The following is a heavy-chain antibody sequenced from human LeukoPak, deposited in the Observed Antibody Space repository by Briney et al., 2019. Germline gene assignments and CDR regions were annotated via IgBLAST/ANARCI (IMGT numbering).Heavy chain of an antibody. J-gene: IGHJ4*02. D-gene: IGHD1-26*01. CDR1: GFTFTRSA. Sequence: GGSLRLSCVASGFTFTRSAMHWVRQAPGKGLEWVAFIQYDGDNKYYADSVKGRFTVSRDDSQNTLYLQMNSLTVEDTAVYYCAKRWDSTWSYFDLWGQGTLVTVSS. CDR2: IQYDGDNK. CDR3: AKRWDSTWSYFDL. V-gene: IGHV3-30*02.